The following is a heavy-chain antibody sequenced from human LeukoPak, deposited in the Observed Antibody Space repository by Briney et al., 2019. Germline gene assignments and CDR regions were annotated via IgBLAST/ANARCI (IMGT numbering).Heavy chain of an antibody. Sequence: GGSLRLSCAASGFTFSSYWMSWVRQAPGKGLEWVANVKQDGSEKYYVDSVKGRFTISRDNSQNTLYLQMSSLRTEDTVVYYCARDNNGYFHWGRGTLVTVSS. CDR1: GFTFSSYW. D-gene: IGHD3-22*01. CDR2: VKQDGSEK. J-gene: IGHJ4*02. V-gene: IGHV3-7*03. CDR3: ARDNNGYFH.